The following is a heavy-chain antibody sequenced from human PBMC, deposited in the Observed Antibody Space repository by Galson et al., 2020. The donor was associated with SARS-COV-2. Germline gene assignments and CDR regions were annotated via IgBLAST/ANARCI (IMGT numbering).Heavy chain of an antibody. CDR1: GYTLTELS. J-gene: IGHJ5*02. V-gene: IGHV1-24*01. CDR2: FDPEEGQT. CDR3: ATTSPFVAALWSDP. D-gene: IGHD2-15*01. Sequence: ASVTVTRKVTGYTLTELSMHWLRQAPAKELEWMGGFDPEEGQTIYPQKFQGRVTMTEDTSTDTAYMELSSLRSEDTAVYYCATTSPFVAALWSDPWGQGTMVRVSS.